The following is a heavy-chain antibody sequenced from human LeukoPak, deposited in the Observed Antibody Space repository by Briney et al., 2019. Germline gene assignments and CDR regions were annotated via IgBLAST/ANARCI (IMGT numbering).Heavy chain of an antibody. V-gene: IGHV1-18*01. D-gene: IGHD4-11*01. Sequence: GASVKVSCKASGYTLTSYAFSWVPQAPGQGLEWLGWIYPNNGNTNYAQKLQGRVTLITDTSTSTVYMELRSLTSDDTAVYYCARDLMGSSNLGYWGQGTLVTVSS. J-gene: IGHJ4*02. CDR2: IYPNNGNT. CDR3: ARDLMGSSNLGY. CDR1: GYTLTSYA.